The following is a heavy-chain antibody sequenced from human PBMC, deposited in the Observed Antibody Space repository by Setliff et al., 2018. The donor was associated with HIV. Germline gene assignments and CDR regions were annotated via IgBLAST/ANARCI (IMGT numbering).Heavy chain of an antibody. V-gene: IGHV4-39*01. Sequence: CTVSGGSISVSSSYYWGWIRQPPGKGLEWIGNMFYSGGAYYNPSLKSRLTISVDTSKNQLSLKLSSVTAADTAVYYYDSSGYSFDSWGQGSLVTVSS. CDR1: GGSISVSSSYY. J-gene: IGHJ4*02. CDR2: MFYSGGA. D-gene: IGHD3-22*01. CDR3: DSSGYSFDS.